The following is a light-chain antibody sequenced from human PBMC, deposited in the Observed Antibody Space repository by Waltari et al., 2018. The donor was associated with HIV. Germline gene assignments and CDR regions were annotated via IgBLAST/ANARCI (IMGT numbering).Light chain of an antibody. CDR2: DVT. CDR3: SSYTSLTTLV. Sequence: QSALTQPASPSGSPGQSIPFSCPGSSGDCPYYTYVPLYQQHPGKAPKLIIYDVTKRPSGVSSRFSGSKSGNTASLTISGLQPDDEAHYYCSSYTSLTTLVFGGGTKVTVL. V-gene: IGLV2-14*03. J-gene: IGLJ3*02. CDR1: SGDCPYYTY.